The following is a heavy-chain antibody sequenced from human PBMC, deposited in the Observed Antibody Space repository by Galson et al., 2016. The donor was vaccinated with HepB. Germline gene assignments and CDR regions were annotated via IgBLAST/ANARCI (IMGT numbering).Heavy chain of an antibody. Sequence: SLRLSCAASGFTFSTYSMTWVRQAPGKGLEWISDISRSITESFYADSVKGRFTISRDNAKNSLYLKMSSLTDDDTAVYYCARGEIGTLPYYYFGMDVWGQGTTVTVSS. CDR1: GFTFSTYS. CDR3: ARGEIGTLPYYYFGMDV. V-gene: IGHV3-21*05. CDR2: ISRSITES. D-gene: IGHD1-1*01. J-gene: IGHJ6*02.